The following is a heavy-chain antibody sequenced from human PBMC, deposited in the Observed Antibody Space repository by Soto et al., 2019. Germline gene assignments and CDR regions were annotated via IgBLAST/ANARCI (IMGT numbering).Heavy chain of an antibody. V-gene: IGHV4-31*03. Sequence: SETLSLTCSVSGDSISSGGYYWSWIRQHPGKGLEWIGYIYYSGSTFYNPSLKSRVTISVDTSKNQFSLKLSSVTAADTAVYYCGREVPSPYYFDYWGQGTLVTVSS. CDR1: GDSISSGGYY. CDR3: GREVPSPYYFDY. CDR2: IYYSGST. J-gene: IGHJ4*02.